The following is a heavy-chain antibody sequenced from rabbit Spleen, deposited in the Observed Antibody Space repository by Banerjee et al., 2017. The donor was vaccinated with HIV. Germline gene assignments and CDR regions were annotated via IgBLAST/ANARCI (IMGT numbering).Heavy chain of an antibody. J-gene: IGHJ4*01. Sequence: QSLEESGGDLVKPGASLTLTCTASGFSFSSSYVMCWVRQAPGKRPEWIGCINAGSASTYYASWAKGRFTISKTSSTTVTLQMTSLTAADTATYFCARANSGGDGWYFGLWGPGTLVTVS. CDR2: INAGSAST. CDR1: GFSFSSSYV. D-gene: IGHD1-1*01. V-gene: IGHV1S40*01. CDR3: ARANSGGDGWYFGL.